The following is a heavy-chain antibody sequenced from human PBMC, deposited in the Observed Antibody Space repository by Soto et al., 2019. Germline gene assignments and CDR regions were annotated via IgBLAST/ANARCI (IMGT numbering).Heavy chain of an antibody. CDR1: GCTFSSYS. CDR2: ISSSSSYI. Sequence: GVSLRLSWAASGCTFSSYSMNWVRQAPGKGLEWVSSISSSSSYIYYADSVKGRFTISRDNAKNSLYLQMDTLRAEDTAIYYCVRPPEQRPIDYSGDGSLVTVSS. V-gene: IGHV3-21*01. J-gene: IGHJ4*01. CDR3: VRPPEQRPIDY. D-gene: IGHD6-19*01.